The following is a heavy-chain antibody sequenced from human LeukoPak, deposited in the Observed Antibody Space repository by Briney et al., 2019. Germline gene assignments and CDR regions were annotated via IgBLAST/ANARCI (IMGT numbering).Heavy chain of an antibody. Sequence: ASVKVSCKASGGTFSSYAISWVRQAPGQGLEWMGGIIPIFGTANYAQKFQGRVTITADESTSTAYMELSSLRSEDTAVYYCARSPVAHCSSTRCPNDYWGQGTLVTVSS. CDR1: GGTFSSYA. CDR2: IIPIFGTA. CDR3: ARSPVAHCSSTRCPNDY. J-gene: IGHJ4*02. D-gene: IGHD2-2*01. V-gene: IGHV1-69*13.